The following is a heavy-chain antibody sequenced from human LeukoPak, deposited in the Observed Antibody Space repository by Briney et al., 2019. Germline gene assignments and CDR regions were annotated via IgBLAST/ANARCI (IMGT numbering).Heavy chain of an antibody. J-gene: IGHJ4*02. CDR1: GFTFSSYA. CDR2: ISGSGGST. D-gene: IGHD5-24*01. Sequence: GGSLRLSCAASGFTFSSYAMSWVRQAPGKGLEWVSTISGSGGSTYYADSVKGRFTISRDNSKNTLYLQMNSLKASDTAMYYCARLRDGMATINFDYWGQGTLVTVSS. CDR3: ARLRDGMATINFDY. V-gene: IGHV3-23*01.